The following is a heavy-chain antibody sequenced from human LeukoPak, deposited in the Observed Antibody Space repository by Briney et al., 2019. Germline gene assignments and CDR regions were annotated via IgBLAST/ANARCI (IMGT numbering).Heavy chain of an antibody. V-gene: IGHV3-23*01. Sequence: PGGSLRLSCAAFGFTFSDYALGWVHQAPGRGLEWVATLSGSGAGTYYSDSVQGRFTISRDNSKNTLYLQMNSLRAEDTAVYYCAKVMLRDSSPFDYWGQGTLVTVSS. CDR2: LSGSGAGT. CDR3: AKVMLRDSSPFDY. CDR1: GFTFSDYA. D-gene: IGHD3-22*01. J-gene: IGHJ4*02.